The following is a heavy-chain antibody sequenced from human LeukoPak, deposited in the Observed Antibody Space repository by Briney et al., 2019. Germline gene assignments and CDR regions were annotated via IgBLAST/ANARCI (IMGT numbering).Heavy chain of an antibody. Sequence: GASVKVSCKASGGTFSSYAISWVRQAPGQGLEWMGGIIPIFGTANYAQKFQGRVTMTEDTSTDTAYMELSSLRSEDTAVYYCATITMGGSGYDYWGQGTLVTVSS. J-gene: IGHJ4*02. D-gene: IGHD3-10*01. CDR3: ATITMGGSGYDY. CDR1: GGTFSSYA. CDR2: IIPIFGTA. V-gene: IGHV1-69*06.